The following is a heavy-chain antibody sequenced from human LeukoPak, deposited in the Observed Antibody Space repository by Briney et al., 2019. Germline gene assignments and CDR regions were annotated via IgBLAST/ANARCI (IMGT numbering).Heavy chain of an antibody. CDR2: IKQDGSEK. D-gene: IGHD6-13*01. J-gene: IGHJ5*02. Sequence: PGGSLRLSCAASGFTFSSYWMSWVRQAPGKGLEWVANIKQDGSEKYYVDSVKGRFTISRDNAKNSLYLQMNSLRAEDTAVYYCARDSIAAAYNWFDPWGQGTLVTVSS. V-gene: IGHV3-7*01. CDR1: GFTFSSYW. CDR3: ARDSIAAAYNWFDP.